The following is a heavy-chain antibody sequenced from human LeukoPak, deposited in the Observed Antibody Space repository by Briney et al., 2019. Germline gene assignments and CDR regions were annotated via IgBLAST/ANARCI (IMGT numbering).Heavy chain of an antibody. CDR2: ISSDGSNK. V-gene: IGHV3-30*03. CDR3: ARGGHDPGIPFDI. D-gene: IGHD1-1*01. Sequence: PGGSLRLSCAASGFTFTTYAMHWVRQAPGKGLEWVAVISSDGSNKYYADSVKGRFTISRDNSKNTLFLQMNSLRPEDTAVYYCARGGHDPGIPFDIWGQGTMVTVSS. J-gene: IGHJ3*02. CDR1: GFTFTTYA.